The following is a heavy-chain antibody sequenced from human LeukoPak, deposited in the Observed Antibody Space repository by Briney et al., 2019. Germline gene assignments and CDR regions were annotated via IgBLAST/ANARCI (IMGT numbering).Heavy chain of an antibody. V-gene: IGHV4-34*01. Sequence: SETLSLTCAVYGGSFSGYYWSWIRQPPGKGLEWIGEINHSGSTHYNPSLKSRVTISVDTSKNQFSLKLCSVTAADTAVYYCARGGGSSWYYYYYMDVWGKGTTVTVSS. D-gene: IGHD6-13*01. J-gene: IGHJ6*03. CDR1: GGSFSGYY. CDR3: ARGGGSSWYYYYYMDV. CDR2: INHSGST.